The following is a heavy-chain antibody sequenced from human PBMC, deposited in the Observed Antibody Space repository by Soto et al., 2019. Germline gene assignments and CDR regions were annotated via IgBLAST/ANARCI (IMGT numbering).Heavy chain of an antibody. D-gene: IGHD2-2*01. CDR3: ARTGRVHCSSTSCYVDY. J-gene: IGHJ4*02. CDR2: ISSSSSYI. Sequence: GGSLRLSCAASGFTFSSYSMNWVRQAPGKGLEWVSSISSSSSYIYYADSVKGRFTISRDNAKNSLYLQMNSLRAEDTAVYYCARTGRVHCSSTSCYVDYWGQGTLVTVSS. CDR1: GFTFSSYS. V-gene: IGHV3-21*01.